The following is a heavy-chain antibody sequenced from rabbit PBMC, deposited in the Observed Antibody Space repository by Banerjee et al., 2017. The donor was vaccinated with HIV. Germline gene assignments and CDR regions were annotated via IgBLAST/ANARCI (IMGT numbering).Heavy chain of an antibody. Sequence: QSLEESGGDLVKPGASLTLTCTASGFSFSNNYYMCWVRQAPGKGLELIACIYAGSGGYTGYANWAKGRFTISKASSTTVTLQMTSLTVADTATYFCARGGNDAALGGDNYFNLRGPGTLVTVS. J-gene: IGHJ4*01. CDR1: GFSFSNNYY. CDR2: IYAGSGGYT. D-gene: IGHD2-1*01. CDR3: ARGGNDAALGGDNYFNL. V-gene: IGHV1S40*01.